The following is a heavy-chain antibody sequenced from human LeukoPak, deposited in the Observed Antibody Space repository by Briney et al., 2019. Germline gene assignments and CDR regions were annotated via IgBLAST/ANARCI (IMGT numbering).Heavy chain of an antibody. J-gene: IGHJ5*02. Sequence: ASVKVSCKASGYTFTSYYMHWVRQAPGQGLEWMGIINPSGGSTSYAQKFQGRVTVTRDTSTSTVYMGLSSLRSEDTAVYYCARGGSGWFGELLQRYNYNWFDPWGRGTLVTVSS. D-gene: IGHD3-10*01. CDR3: ARGGSGWFGELLQRYNYNWFDP. V-gene: IGHV1-46*01. CDR1: GYTFTSYY. CDR2: INPSGGST.